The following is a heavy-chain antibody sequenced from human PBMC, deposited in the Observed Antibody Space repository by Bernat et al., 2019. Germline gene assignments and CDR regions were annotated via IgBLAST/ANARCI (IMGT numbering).Heavy chain of an antibody. D-gene: IGHD6-13*01. CDR2: IYSGGST. CDR1: GFTVSSNY. J-gene: IGHJ3*02. Sequence: EVQLVESGGGLVQPGGSLRLSCAASGFTVSSNYMSWVRQAPGKGLEWVLVIYSGGSTYYADSVKGRFTISRHNSKNTLYLQMNSLRAEDTAVYYCARLYSSPNDAFDIWGQGTMVTVSS. CDR3: ARLYSSPNDAFDI. V-gene: IGHV3-53*04.